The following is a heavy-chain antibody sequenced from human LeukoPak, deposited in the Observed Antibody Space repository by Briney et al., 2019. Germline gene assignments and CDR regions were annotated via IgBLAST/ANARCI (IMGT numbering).Heavy chain of an antibody. V-gene: IGHV3-23*01. CDR3: ANPDSSGFYFSIRFDF. CDR1: GFTFSSYA. D-gene: IGHD3-22*01. CDR2: MSGSGDST. J-gene: IGHJ4*02. Sequence: GGSLRLSCAASGFTFSSYAMSWVRQAPGKGLEWVSTMSGSGDSTYYADSVKGRFTVSRDNSKNTLYLQMNSLRAEDTAVYFCANPDSSGFYFSIRFDFWGQGTLVTVSS.